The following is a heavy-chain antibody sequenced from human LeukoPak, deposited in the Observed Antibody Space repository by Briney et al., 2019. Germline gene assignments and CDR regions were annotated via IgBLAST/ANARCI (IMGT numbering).Heavy chain of an antibody. D-gene: IGHD2-8*01. CDR3: ARDLGYASSYFDC. Sequence: SETLSLTCTASGGSISSYYWSWIRQPPGKGLEWIGYIYNSGSTNYSPSLKSRVTISVDTSKNQFSLKLSSVTAADTAVYYCARDLGYASSYFDCWGQGTLVTVSS. CDR2: IYNSGST. V-gene: IGHV4-59*01. J-gene: IGHJ4*02. CDR1: GGSISSYY.